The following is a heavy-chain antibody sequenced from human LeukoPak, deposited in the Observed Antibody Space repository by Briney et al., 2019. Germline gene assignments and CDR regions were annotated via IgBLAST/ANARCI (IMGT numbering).Heavy chain of an antibody. J-gene: IGHJ4*02. V-gene: IGHV3-74*01. Sequence: GGSLRLSCAASGFTFSSYWMHWVRQAPGKGLVWVSRINIDGSSTSYADSVKGRFPILRDNAKNTVYLQMNSLRAEDTAVYYCAKSPYSSGWLHYYWGQGTLVTVSS. CDR1: GFTFSSYW. CDR2: INIDGSST. D-gene: IGHD6-19*01. CDR3: AKSPYSSGWLHYY.